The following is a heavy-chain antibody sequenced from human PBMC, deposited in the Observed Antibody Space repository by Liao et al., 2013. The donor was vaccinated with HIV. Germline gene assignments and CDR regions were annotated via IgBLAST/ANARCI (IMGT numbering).Heavy chain of an antibody. J-gene: IGHJ4*02. D-gene: IGHD6-13*01. CDR2: FYSSGSA. V-gene: IGHV4-59*10. Sequence: QVQLQQWGAGLLKPSETLSLTCAVYGGSFSGYYWSWIRQPPGKGLEWIGRFYSSGSANYNPSLKSRVTMSVDTSKNQFSLTLNSVTAADSVVYYCARGRRYSSSWYGAIDYWGQGTLGHRLL. CDR3: ARGRRYSSSWYGAIDY. CDR1: GGSFSGYY.